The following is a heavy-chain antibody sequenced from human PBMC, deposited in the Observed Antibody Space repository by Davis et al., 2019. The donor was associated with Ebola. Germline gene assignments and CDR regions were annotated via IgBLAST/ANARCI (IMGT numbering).Heavy chain of an antibody. CDR3: ARHVNGDFWYFDL. CDR1: GFSFRDYA. CDR2: LSHNSRYT. J-gene: IGHJ2*01. Sequence: PGGSLRLSCAASGFSFRDYAMSWVRQAPGKGLEWVSTLSHNSRYTYYAESVKGRFTISRDTSKNTLYLQMTRLRVEDTAIYYCARHVNGDFWYFDLWGRGTRVTVSS. D-gene: IGHD4-17*01. V-gene: IGHV3-23*01.